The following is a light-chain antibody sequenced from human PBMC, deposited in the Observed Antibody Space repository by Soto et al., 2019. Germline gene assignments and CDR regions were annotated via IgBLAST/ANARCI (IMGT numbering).Light chain of an antibody. Sequence: EIVLTQSPGTLSLSPGERATLSCRASQSVSSNNSAWYQQRPGQAPSVVIDGSSTRATGIPERVGGSGSGTDFTLTISILEPEDFAVYYCQHYGRSPFTFGPGTKVDIK. CDR3: QHYGRSPFT. CDR1: QSVSSNN. J-gene: IGKJ3*01. CDR2: GSS. V-gene: IGKV3-20*01.